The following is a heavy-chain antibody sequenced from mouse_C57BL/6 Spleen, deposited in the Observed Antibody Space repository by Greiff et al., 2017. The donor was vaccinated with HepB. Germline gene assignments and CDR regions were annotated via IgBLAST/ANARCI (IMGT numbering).Heavy chain of an antibody. CDR3: ARGDYTYYFDY. CDR2: INPSTGGT. V-gene: IGHV1-42*01. Sequence: EVQLQQSGPELVKPGASVKISCKASGYSFTGYYMNWVKQSPEKSLEWIGEINPSTGGTTYNQKFKAKATLTVDKSSSTAYMQLKSLTSEDSAVYYCARGDYTYYFDYWGQGTTLTVSS. J-gene: IGHJ2*01. CDR1: GYSFTGYY. D-gene: IGHD2-12*01.